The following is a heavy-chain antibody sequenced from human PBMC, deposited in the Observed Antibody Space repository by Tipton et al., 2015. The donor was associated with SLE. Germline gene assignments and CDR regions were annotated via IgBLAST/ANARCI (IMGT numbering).Heavy chain of an antibody. Sequence: SLRLSCAASGFTFSSYAMHWVRQVPGKGLEWVAVISYDGSNKYYADSVKGRFTISRDNSKNTLYLQMNSLRAEDTAVYYCAREAYYDISDGYFDYWGQGTLVTVS. CDR1: GFTFSSYA. CDR2: ISYDGSNK. D-gene: IGHD3-9*01. J-gene: IGHJ4*02. V-gene: IGHV3-30*04. CDR3: AREAYYDISDGYFDY.